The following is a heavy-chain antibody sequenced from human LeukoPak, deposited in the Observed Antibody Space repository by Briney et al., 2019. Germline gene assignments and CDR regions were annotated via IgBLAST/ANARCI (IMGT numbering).Heavy chain of an antibody. D-gene: IGHD6-13*01. CDR2: IKQDGSER. V-gene: IGHV3-7*01. CDR1: GFTFSSYW. CDR3: AKAGSSWYEY. J-gene: IGHJ4*02. Sequence: RGGSLRLSCAASGFTFSSYWMSWVRQAPGKGREGVANIKQDGSERYYVESLKGRFTISRDNAKNSLYLQMNSLRAEDTAVYYCAKAGSSWYEYWGQGTLVTASS.